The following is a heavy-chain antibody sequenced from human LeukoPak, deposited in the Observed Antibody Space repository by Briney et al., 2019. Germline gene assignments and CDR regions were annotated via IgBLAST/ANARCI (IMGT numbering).Heavy chain of an antibody. Sequence: PGGSLRLSCAASGFTFDDYGMSWVRQAPGKGLEWVSGINWNGGSTGYADSVKGRFTISRDNAKNSLYLQMNSLRAEDTALYYCARESCGSCYPNDAFDIWGQGTMVTVSS. J-gene: IGHJ3*02. CDR2: INWNGGST. V-gene: IGHV3-20*04. D-gene: IGHD2-15*01. CDR3: ARESCGSCYPNDAFDI. CDR1: GFTFDDYG.